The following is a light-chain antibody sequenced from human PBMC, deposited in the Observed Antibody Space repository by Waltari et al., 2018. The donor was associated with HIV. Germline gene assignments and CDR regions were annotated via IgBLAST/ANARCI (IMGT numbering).Light chain of an antibody. Sequence: IVMKQSPVSLSVSPGDGATLSCRASQSVYNNVAWYQQQSGQAPRLLIFGASTRASGVPLRFSGSGSGTEFTLTISSLRSEDFVVYYCQQYDRWPQTFGQGTKLEIK. CDR2: GAS. J-gene: IGKJ2*01. V-gene: IGKV3-15*01. CDR1: QSVYNN. CDR3: QQYDRWPQT.